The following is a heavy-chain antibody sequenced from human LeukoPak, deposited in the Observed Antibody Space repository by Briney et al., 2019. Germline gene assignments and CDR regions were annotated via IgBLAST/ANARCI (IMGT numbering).Heavy chain of an antibody. CDR1: GFTFSSYG. CDR3: AKPPASSQLRDYYYYMDV. CDR2: IRYDGSNK. J-gene: IGHJ6*03. D-gene: IGHD4-23*01. Sequence: PGGSLRLSCAASGFTFSSYGMHWVRQAPGKGLEWVAFIRYDGSNKYYADSVKGRFTISRDNSKNTLYLQMNSLRAEDTAVYYCAKPPASSQLRDYYYYMDVWGKGTTVTVSS. V-gene: IGHV3-30*02.